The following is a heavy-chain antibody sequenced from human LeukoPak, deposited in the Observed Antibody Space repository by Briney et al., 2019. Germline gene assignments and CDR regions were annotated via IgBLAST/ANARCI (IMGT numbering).Heavy chain of an antibody. CDR2: IYYSGST. CDR1: GGSISSYY. D-gene: IGHD3-22*01. J-gene: IGHJ4*02. V-gene: IGHV4-59*01. CDR3: ARDGDSSGPYYYFDY. Sequence: SGTLSLTCTVSGGSISSYYWSWIRQPPGKGLEWIGYIYYSGSTKYNPSLKSRVTISADTSKNQFSLKLSSVTAADTAVYYCARDGDSSGPYYYFDYWGQGTLVTVSS.